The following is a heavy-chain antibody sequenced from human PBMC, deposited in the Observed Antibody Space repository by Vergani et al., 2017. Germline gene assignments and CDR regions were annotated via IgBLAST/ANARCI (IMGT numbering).Heavy chain of an antibody. J-gene: IGHJ4*02. CDR2: ISYDGSNK. Sequence: QVQLVESGGGVVQPGRSLRLSCAASGFTFSSYAMHWVRQAPGKGREWVAVISYDGSNKYYADSVKGRCTISRENSKNTLYLQMNRLRAEDTAVYYCSGDPCGGDYYGGVTYFDYWGQGTLVTVSS. CDR1: GFTFSSYA. CDR3: SGDPCGGDYYGGVTYFDY. V-gene: IGHV3-30*01. D-gene: IGHD2-21*01.